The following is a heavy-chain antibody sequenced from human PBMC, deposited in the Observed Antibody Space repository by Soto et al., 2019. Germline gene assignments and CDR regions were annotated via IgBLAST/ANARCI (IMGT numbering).Heavy chain of an antibody. CDR1: GFTFNDFE. D-gene: IGHD3-10*01. V-gene: IGHV3-48*03. J-gene: IGHJ4*02. CDR2: IDGSGTTK. CDR3: ARGFGRFNY. Sequence: EVQLLESGGGLVQPGGSLRLSCGVSGFTFNDFEMNWVRQAPGKGLEWLAYIDGSGTTKKYADSVRGRFTISRDNPNNSLFLQMISLSAADRVIYYCARGFGRFNYWGQGPLVSGSS.